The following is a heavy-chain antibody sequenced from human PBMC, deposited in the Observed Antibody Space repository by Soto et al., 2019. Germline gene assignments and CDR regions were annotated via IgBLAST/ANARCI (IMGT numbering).Heavy chain of an antibody. CDR2: INHSGST. CDR3: ARKAATSYNWFDP. V-gene: IGHV4-34*01. J-gene: IGHJ5*02. D-gene: IGHD2-15*01. Sequence: SETLSLTCAVYGGSFSGYYWSWIRQPPGKGLEWIGEINHSGSTNYNPSLKSRVTISVDTSKNQFSLKLSSVTAADTAVYYCARKAATSYNWFDPWGQGTLVTVSS. CDR1: GGSFSGYY.